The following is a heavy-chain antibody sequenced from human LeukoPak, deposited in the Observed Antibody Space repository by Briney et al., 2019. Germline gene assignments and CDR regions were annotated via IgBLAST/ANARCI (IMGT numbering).Heavy chain of an antibody. CDR1: GGSIANYY. J-gene: IGHJ4*02. CDR2: IYYNGNA. D-gene: IGHD6-13*01. V-gene: IGHV4-59*01. Sequence: SETLSLTCTVSGGSIANYYWSWIRQPPGKGLEWIAYIYYNGNADYNPSLKSRGTISVDTSKNQFSLKLSSVTAADTAMYYCARVARAAGLDSWGQGTLVTVSS. CDR3: ARVARAAGLDS.